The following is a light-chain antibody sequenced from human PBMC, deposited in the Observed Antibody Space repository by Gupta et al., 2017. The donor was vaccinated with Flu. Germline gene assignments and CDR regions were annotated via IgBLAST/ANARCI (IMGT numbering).Light chain of an antibody. CDR3: VTWDNSLSAWV. V-gene: IGLV1-51*02. CDR1: SSNIENNY. Sequence: KVTISCSGKSSNIENNYVAWYQHLPGTAPKLIIYETDKQPSGIPDRFSGSKSGTTATLGITGVQTGDEADYYCVTWDNSLSAWVFGGGTKLTVL. CDR2: ETD. J-gene: IGLJ3*02.